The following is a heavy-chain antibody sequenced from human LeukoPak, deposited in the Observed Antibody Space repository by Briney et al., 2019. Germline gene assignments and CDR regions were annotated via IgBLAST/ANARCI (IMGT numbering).Heavy chain of an antibody. CDR1: GFTFSNYW. CDR3: ARVEYQLQDAFDT. V-gene: IGHV3-74*01. CDR2: IYSDGSSI. Sequence: GGSLRLSCAASGFTFSNYWMHWVRQAPGKGLVWVSRIYSDGSSINYADSVKGQFTISRDNAKNTLYLQMNSLGAEDTAVYFCARVEYQLQDAFDTWGQGTMVTVSS. D-gene: IGHD2-2*01. J-gene: IGHJ3*02.